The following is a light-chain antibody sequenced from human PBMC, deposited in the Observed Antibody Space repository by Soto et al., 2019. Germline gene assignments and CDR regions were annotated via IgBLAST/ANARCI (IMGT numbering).Light chain of an antibody. J-gene: IGKJ4*01. V-gene: IGKV1-13*02. CDR1: QGISSA. Sequence: AIPLTQSPSSLSASVGDRVTITCRASQGISSALAWYQHKSGKPPKSLIYDASSLESGVPSRFSGTGSGTDFTLTICSLQTEDFATYYCQQFNSYPLSFGGGTKVEI. CDR2: DAS. CDR3: QQFNSYPLS.